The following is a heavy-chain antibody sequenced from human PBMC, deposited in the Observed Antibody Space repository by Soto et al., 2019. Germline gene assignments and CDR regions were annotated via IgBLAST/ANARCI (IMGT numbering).Heavy chain of an antibody. Sequence: SLRLSCAASGFTFSSYAMHWVRQAPGKGLEWVAVISYDGSNKYYADSVKGRFTISRDNSKNTLYLQMNSLRAEDTAVYYCARDPPDSSGWYYYGMDVWGQGTTVTVSS. CDR2: ISYDGSNK. D-gene: IGHD6-19*01. V-gene: IGHV3-30-3*01. J-gene: IGHJ6*02. CDR3: ARDPPDSSGWYYYGMDV. CDR1: GFTFSSYA.